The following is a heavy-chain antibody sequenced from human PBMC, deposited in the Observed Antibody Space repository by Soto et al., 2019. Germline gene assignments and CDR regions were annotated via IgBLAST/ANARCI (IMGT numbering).Heavy chain of an antibody. J-gene: IGHJ5*02. Sequence: PGGSLRLSCAASGFTFSSYAMHWVRQAPGKGLEWVAVISYDGSNKYYADSVKGRFTISRDNSKNTLYLQMNSLRAEDTAVYYCARSVTTPTYNWFDPWGQGALVTVSS. V-gene: IGHV3-30-3*01. CDR2: ISYDGSNK. D-gene: IGHD4-17*01. CDR1: GFTFSSYA. CDR3: ARSVTTPTYNWFDP.